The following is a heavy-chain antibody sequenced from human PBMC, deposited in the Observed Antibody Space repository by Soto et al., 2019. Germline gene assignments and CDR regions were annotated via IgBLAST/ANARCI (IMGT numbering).Heavy chain of an antibody. CDR1: GYTFTTHY. Sequence: QVQLVQSGAEVKKPGASVKVSCKASGYTFTTHYIHWVRQAPGQGPEWMGIIDTISGSAGYAQRFEVSVTMTRDTPTSTCYMELSSLRSEDKAVYYCARGNDLSYYYYGLDVWGQGTTVTVSS. CDR3: ARGNDLSYYYYGLDV. CDR2: IDTISGSA. D-gene: IGHD1-1*01. V-gene: IGHV1-46*03. J-gene: IGHJ6*02.